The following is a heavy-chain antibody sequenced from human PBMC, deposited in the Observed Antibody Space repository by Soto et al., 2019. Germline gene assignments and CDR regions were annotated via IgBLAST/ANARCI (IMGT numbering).Heavy chain of an antibody. CDR3: ARASASSMLRGVIIN. V-gene: IGHV4-4*02. CDR1: GGSISSDNW. J-gene: IGHJ4*02. D-gene: IGHD3-10*01. CDR2: MYHSGNT. Sequence: PSETLSLTCAVSGGSISSDNWWSWVRQPPGKGLEWIGEMYHSGNTNYNPSLKSRVTISVDKSKNQFSMKMTSVTAADTALYYCARASASSMLRGVIINWGQGTQVTVPQ.